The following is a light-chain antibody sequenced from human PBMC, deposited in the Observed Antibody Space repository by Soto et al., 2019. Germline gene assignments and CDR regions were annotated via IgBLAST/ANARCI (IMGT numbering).Light chain of an antibody. V-gene: IGKV2-30*01. Sequence: DVVLTQSPLSLPVALGQPASISCRSSQSLVFSDGNTYLNWFQQRPGQSPRRLIYKVSNRDSGVPDRFSGSGSGTDFTLTISSLQPEDVATYYCQKYNSASWTFGQGTKVDIK. CDR3: QKYNSASWT. J-gene: IGKJ1*01. CDR2: KVS. CDR1: QSLVFSDGNTY.